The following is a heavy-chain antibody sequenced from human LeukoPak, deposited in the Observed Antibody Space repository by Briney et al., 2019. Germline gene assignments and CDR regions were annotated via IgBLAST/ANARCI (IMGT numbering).Heavy chain of an antibody. J-gene: IGHJ4*02. D-gene: IGHD3-16*01. Sequence: GGSLRLSCAASGFTFSSYGMNWVRQAPGKGLEWVGRIKSNSDGGTTNYAAPVKGRFAISRDDSKNTLYLQMNSLKTEDTAMYYCFTEVPGGGYWGQGTLVTVSS. V-gene: IGHV3-15*06. CDR2: IKSNSDGGTT. CDR1: GFTFSSYG. CDR3: FTEVPGGGY.